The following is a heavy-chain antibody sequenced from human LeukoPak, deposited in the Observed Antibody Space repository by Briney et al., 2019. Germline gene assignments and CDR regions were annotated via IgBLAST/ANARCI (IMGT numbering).Heavy chain of an antibody. D-gene: IGHD6-19*01. V-gene: IGHV5-51*01. CDR3: ARNGDSSGWNYDY. J-gene: IGHJ4*02. CDR2: IYPGDSDT. CDR1: GYSFTSYW. Sequence: GESLKISCKGSGYSFTSYWIGWVRQMPGKGLEWMGIIYPGDSDTRYSPSFQGQVTIPADKSISTAYLQWSSLKASDTAMYYCARNGDSSGWNYDYWGQGTLVTVSS.